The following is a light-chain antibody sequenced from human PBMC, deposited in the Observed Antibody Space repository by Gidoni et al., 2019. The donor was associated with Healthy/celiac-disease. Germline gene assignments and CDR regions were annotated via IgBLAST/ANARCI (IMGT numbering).Light chain of an antibody. CDR1: QSLLHSNGYNY. Sequence: IVMTQSPLSLPVTPGEPASISCRSSQSLLHSNGYNYLDWYLQKPGQSPQLLIYLGSNRVSGVPDRFSGSGSGTDFTLKISRVEAEDVGVYYCMQALQTPITFGQXTRLEIK. CDR3: MQALQTPIT. V-gene: IGKV2-28*01. CDR2: LGS. J-gene: IGKJ5*01.